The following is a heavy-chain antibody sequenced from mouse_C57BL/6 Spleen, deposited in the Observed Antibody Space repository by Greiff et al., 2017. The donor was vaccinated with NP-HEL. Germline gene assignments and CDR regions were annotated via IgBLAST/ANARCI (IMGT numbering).Heavy chain of an antibody. Sequence: QVQLQQPGAELVMPGASVKLSCKASGYTFTSYWLHWVKQRPGQGLEWIGEIDPSDSYTNYNQKFKGKSTLTVDKSSSTAYMQLSSLTSEDSAVYYCARWGSSTYWGQGTLVTVSA. D-gene: IGHD1-1*01. J-gene: IGHJ3*01. CDR3: ARWGSSTY. CDR2: IDPSDSYT. V-gene: IGHV1-69*01. CDR1: GYTFTSYW.